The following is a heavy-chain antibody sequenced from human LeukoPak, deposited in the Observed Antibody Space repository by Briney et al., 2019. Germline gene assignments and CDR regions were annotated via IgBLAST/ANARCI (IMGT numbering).Heavy chain of an antibody. Sequence: PGGSLRLSCAASGFTFTNVWMSWVRQAPGKGLEWVDRIRSKTDGGTTDYAAPVKGRFTISRDDSKNTLYLQMNSLKTEDTAVYYCTTGASPMVRGIVFPAPSERTKYCYFDYWGQGTLVTVSS. CDR2: IRSKTDGGTT. D-gene: IGHD3-10*01. CDR1: GFTFTNVW. V-gene: IGHV3-15*01. J-gene: IGHJ4*02. CDR3: TTGASPMVRGIVFPAPSERTKYCYFDY.